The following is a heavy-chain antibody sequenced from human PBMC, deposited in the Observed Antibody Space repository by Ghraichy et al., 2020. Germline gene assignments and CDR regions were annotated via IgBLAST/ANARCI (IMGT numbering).Heavy chain of an antibody. J-gene: IGHJ5*02. D-gene: IGHD3-3*01. CDR2: IFNSGTT. Sequence: GGSLRLSCAASGFIVSNNYMSWVRQAPGKGLEWVSVIFNSGTTYYADSVKSRFTSSRDNSKNSLYLQMNSLRTEDTAVYYCARGYDFWTWGQGTLVTVSS. CDR1: GFIVSNNY. V-gene: IGHV3-66*02. CDR3: ARGYDFWT.